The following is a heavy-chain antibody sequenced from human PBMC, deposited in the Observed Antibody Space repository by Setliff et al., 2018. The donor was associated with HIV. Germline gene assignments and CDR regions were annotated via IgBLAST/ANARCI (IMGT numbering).Heavy chain of an antibody. D-gene: IGHD5-18*01. J-gene: IGHJ3*02. CDR1: GLTFSNAW. CDR2: IKAKPGGETA. Sequence: PGGSLRLSCAASGLTFSNAWMGWVRQAPGKGLEWVGRIKAKPGGETAAYAAPVIGRFTISRDDSRNTVFLQMNSLKTEDTAVYFCTTDVDIAMVSAFDIWGQGTMVTVSS. CDR3: TTDVDIAMVSAFDI. V-gene: IGHV3-15*01.